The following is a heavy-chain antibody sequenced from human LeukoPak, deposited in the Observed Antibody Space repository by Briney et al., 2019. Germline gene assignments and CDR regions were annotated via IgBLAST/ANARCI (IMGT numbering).Heavy chain of an antibody. D-gene: IGHD1-26*01. CDR3: AREKWERHHCGVDV. CDR1: GFTFSSYT. Sequence: GGSLRLSCAASGFTFSSYTMSWVRQAPGKGLERVSGISGRSDSIYYADPVEGRFTISRDYSKSTVDLQMNSLRAEDTAVYYCAREKWERHHCGVDVWGQGTTVTVSS. CDR2: ISGRSDSI. J-gene: IGHJ6*02. V-gene: IGHV3-23*01.